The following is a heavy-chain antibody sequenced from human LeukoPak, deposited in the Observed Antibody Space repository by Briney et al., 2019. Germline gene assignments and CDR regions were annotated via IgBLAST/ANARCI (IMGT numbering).Heavy chain of an antibody. CDR3: AKARRGCSGGSCYPGGAFDI. CDR2: ISGSGGST. CDR1: GFTFSSYG. V-gene: IGHV3-23*01. Sequence: PGGSLRLSCAASGFTFSSYGMSWVRQAPGKGLEWVSAISGSGGSTYYADSVKGRFTISRDNSKNTLYLQMNSLRAEDTAVYYCAKARRGCSGGSCYPGGAFDIWGQGTMVTVSS. D-gene: IGHD2-15*01. J-gene: IGHJ3*02.